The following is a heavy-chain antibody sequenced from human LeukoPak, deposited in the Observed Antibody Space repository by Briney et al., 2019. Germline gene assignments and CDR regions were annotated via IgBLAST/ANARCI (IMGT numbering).Heavy chain of an antibody. Sequence: SETLSLTCTVSGGSISSYYWSWIRQPPGKGLEWIGYIYYSGSTNYNSSLKSRGTISVDTSKNQFSLKLSSVTAADTAVYYCARAYSSSSAYFDYWGQGTLVTVSS. D-gene: IGHD6-6*01. CDR3: ARAYSSSSAYFDY. J-gene: IGHJ4*02. V-gene: IGHV4-59*01. CDR2: IYYSGST. CDR1: GGSISSYY.